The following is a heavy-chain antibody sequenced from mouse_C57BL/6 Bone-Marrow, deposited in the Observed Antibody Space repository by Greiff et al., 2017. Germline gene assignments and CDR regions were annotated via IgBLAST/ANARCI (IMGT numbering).Heavy chain of an antibody. V-gene: IGHV1-72*01. CDR3: AKEGSSAWFAY. Sequence: VQLQQPGAELVKPGASVKLSCTASGYTFTSYWMHWVKQRPGRGLEWIGRIDPNSGGTKYDEKFKGKATVTVDKTSSTAYMQLSSLTSEDSAVYYCAKEGSSAWFAYWGQGTLVTVSA. CDR2: IDPNSGGT. J-gene: IGHJ3*01. D-gene: IGHD1-1*01. CDR1: GYTFTSYW.